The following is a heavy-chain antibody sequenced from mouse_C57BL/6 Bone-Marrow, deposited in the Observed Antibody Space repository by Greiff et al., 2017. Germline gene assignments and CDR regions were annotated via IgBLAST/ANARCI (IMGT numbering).Heavy chain of an antibody. D-gene: IGHD3-2*02. CDR1: GYTFTSYW. J-gene: IGHJ1*03. V-gene: IGHV1-55*01. Sequence: QVQLQQPGAELVKPGASVKMSCKASGYTFTSYWITWVKQRPGQGLEWIGDIYPGSGSTNYNEKFKSKATLTVDTSSSTAYMQLSSLTSEDSAVYYCARKQLRLSHWYFDVWGTGTTVTVSS. CDR2: IYPGSGST. CDR3: ARKQLRLSHWYFDV.